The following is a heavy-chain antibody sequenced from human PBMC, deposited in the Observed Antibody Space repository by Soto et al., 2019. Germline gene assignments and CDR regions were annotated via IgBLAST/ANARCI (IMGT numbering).Heavy chain of an antibody. CDR3: AGLSSTDYYYYGMDV. J-gene: IGHJ6*02. Sequence: QVQLVESGGGVVQPGRSLRLSCAASGFTFSSYGMHWVRQAPGKGLEWVAVIWYDGSNKYYADSVNGRFTISRDNSKNTLYLQMNSLRAEDTAVYYCAGLSSTDYYYYGMDVWGQGTTVTVSS. V-gene: IGHV3-33*01. CDR1: GFTFSSYG. CDR2: IWYDGSNK.